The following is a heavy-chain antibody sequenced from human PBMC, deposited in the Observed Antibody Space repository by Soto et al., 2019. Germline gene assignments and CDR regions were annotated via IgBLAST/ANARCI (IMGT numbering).Heavy chain of an antibody. D-gene: IGHD1-20*01. CDR2: ISSSSSTI. CDR3: ARDRPITATYYYYYGMDV. Sequence: GGSLRLSCAASGFTFSSYSMNWVRQAPGKGLEWVSYISSSSSTIYYADSVKGRFTISRDNAKNSLYLQMNSLRDEDTALYYCARDRPITATYYYYYGMDVWGQGTTVTVSS. V-gene: IGHV3-48*02. CDR1: GFTFSSYS. J-gene: IGHJ6*02.